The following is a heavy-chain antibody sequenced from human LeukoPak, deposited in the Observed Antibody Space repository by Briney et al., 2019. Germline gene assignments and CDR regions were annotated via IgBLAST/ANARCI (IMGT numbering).Heavy chain of an antibody. CDR2: IIPIFGTA. CDR1: GGTFSSYA. D-gene: IGHD2-15*01. CDR3: SGGIMLYYFDY. J-gene: IGHJ4*02. V-gene: IGHV1-69*13. Sequence: VASVKVSCKASGGTFSSYAISWVRQAPGQGLEWMGGIIPIFGTANYAQKFQGRVTITADESTSTAYMELSSLRSEDTAVYYCSGGIMLYYFDYWGQGTLVTVSS.